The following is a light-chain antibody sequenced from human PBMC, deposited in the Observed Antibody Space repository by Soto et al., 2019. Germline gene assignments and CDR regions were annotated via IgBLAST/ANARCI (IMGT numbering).Light chain of an antibody. CDR1: QSVSSSY. V-gene: IGKV3D-20*02. CDR2: GAS. Sequence: EIMLTQSPGTLSLSQGERATLSCRASQSVSSSYLAWYQQKPGQAPRLLIYGASSRATGIPDRFSGSGSGTDFTLTISRLEPEDFAVYYCQHRMNWPLTFGQGTRLEIK. CDR3: QHRMNWPLT. J-gene: IGKJ5*01.